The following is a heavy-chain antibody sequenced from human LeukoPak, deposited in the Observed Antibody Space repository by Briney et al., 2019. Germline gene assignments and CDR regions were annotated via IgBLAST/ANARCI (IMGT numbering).Heavy chain of an antibody. J-gene: IGHJ4*02. CDR3: ARGIAVADGRHYFDY. V-gene: IGHV3-30-3*01. CDR1: GFTFSSYA. CDR2: ISYDGSNK. D-gene: IGHD6-19*01. Sequence: GRSLRLSCAASGFTFSSYAMHWVRQAPGKGLEWVAVISYDGSNKYYADSVKGRFTISRDNSKNTLYLQMNSLRAEDTAVYYCARGIAVADGRHYFDYWGQGTLVTVSS.